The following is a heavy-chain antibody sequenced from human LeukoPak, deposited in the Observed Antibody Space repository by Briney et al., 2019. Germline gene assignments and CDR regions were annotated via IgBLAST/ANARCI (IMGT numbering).Heavy chain of an antibody. Sequence: PSETLSLTCAVSGGSISSGGYSWSWIRQPPGKGLEWIGYIYHSGSTYYNPSLKSRVTISVGRSKNQFSLKLSSVTAADTAVYYCARESSGSYWDYYYGMDVWGQGTTVTVSS. CDR3: ARESSGSYWDYYYGMDV. CDR1: GGSISSGGYS. V-gene: IGHV4-30-2*01. D-gene: IGHD3-10*01. J-gene: IGHJ6*02. CDR2: IYHSGST.